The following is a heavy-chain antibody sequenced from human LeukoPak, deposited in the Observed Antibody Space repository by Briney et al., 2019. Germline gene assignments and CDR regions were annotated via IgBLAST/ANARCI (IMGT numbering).Heavy chain of an antibody. J-gene: IGHJ4*02. D-gene: IGHD3-22*01. CDR1: GFTFRSYD. CDR2: ISSTGSAI. Sequence: GGSLRLSGAGFGFTFRSYDMNWVGQAPGKGLEWISYISSTGSAIYYADSVKGRFTISRDNAKNSLYLQMNSLRAEDTAVYYCPRDCSYYTYSIDYWGQGTLVTVSS. V-gene: IGHV3-48*03. CDR3: PRDCSYYTYSIDY.